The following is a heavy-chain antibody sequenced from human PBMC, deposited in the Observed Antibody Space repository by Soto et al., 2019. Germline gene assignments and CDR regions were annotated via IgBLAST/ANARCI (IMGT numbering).Heavy chain of an antibody. D-gene: IGHD3-16*02. CDR3: ARTEKTYVWGSYRYRSIWFDP. Sequence: SETLSLTCTVSGGSISSGDYYWSWIRQPPGKGLEWIGYIYYSGSTYYNPSLKSRVTISVDTSKNQFSLKLSSVTAADTAVYYCARTEKTYVWGSYRYRSIWFDPWGQGTLVTVSS. J-gene: IGHJ5*02. CDR1: GGSISSGDYY. CDR2: IYYSGST. V-gene: IGHV4-30-4*01.